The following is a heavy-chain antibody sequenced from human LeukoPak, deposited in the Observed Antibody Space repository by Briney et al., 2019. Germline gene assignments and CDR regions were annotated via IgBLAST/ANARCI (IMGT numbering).Heavy chain of an antibody. D-gene: IGHD1/OR15-1a*01. V-gene: IGHV3-73*01. J-gene: IGHJ3*02. Sequence: PGGSLKLSCAASGFTFSGSALHWVRQASGKGLECVGHIRSKANSYATGHGASVKGRFTISRDDSKNTAYLQMNSLRADDAAVYYCAKHGGTGGGFNIWGLGTMVTVSS. CDR2: IRSKANSYAT. CDR3: AKHGGTGGGFNI. CDR1: GFTFSGSA.